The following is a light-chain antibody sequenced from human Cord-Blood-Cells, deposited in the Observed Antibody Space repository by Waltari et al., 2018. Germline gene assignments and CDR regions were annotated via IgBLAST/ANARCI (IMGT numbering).Light chain of an antibody. Sequence: QSALTQPASVSGSPGQSITISCTGTSRDVGGYNYVSWYQQHPGQAPKLMIYEVSNRPSGVSNRFSVSKSGDTASLTISGLQAEDEADYYCSSYTSSSVYVFGTGTKVTVL. V-gene: IGLV2-14*01. CDR2: EVS. J-gene: IGLJ1*01. CDR3: SSYTSSSVYV. CDR1: SRDVGGYNY.